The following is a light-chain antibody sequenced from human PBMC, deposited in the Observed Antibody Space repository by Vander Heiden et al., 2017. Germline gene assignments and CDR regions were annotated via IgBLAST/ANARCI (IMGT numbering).Light chain of an antibody. J-gene: IGLJ3*02. Sequence: SALTQPPSASGLPGQSLTISCIGTSSDVGFYNYFSWYQQHPGKAPKLLIYEVSKRPSGVPNRFSGSKSGNTASLTVSGLQAEDEADYYCSSYAGSNRGVFGGGTKLTVL. CDR3: SSYAGSNRGV. V-gene: IGLV2-8*01. CDR2: EVS. CDR1: SSDVGFYNY.